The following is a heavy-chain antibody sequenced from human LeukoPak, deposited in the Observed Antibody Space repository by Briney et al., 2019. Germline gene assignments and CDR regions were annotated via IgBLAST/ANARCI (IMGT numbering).Heavy chain of an antibody. J-gene: IGHJ5*02. CDR2: INHSGST. Sequence: PSETLSLTCAVYGXSFSGYYWSWIRQPPGKGLEWIGEINHSGSTNYNPSLKSRVTISVDTSKNQFSLKLSSVTAADTAVYYCARGITMVRGVENWFDPWGQGTLVTVSS. V-gene: IGHV4-34*01. CDR1: GXSFSGYY. D-gene: IGHD3-10*01. CDR3: ARGITMVRGVENWFDP.